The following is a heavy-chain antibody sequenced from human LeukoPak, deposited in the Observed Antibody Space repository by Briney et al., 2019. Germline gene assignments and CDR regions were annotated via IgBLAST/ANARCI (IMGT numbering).Heavy chain of an antibody. CDR3: ARKGIVVVPAAMGPLDY. D-gene: IGHD2-2*01. CDR1: GFTFSSYA. CDR2: ISYDGSNK. V-gene: IGHV3-30-3*01. Sequence: GGSLRLSCAASGFTFSSYAMHWVRQAPGKGLEWVAVISYDGSNKYYADSVKGRFTISRDNSKNALYLQMNSLRAEDTAVYYCARKGIVVVPAAMGPLDYWGQGTLVTVSS. J-gene: IGHJ4*02.